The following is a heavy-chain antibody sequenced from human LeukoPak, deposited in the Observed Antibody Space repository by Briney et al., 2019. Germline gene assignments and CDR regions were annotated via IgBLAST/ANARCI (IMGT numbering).Heavy chain of an antibody. CDR1: GFTFSSYA. CDR3: AKDSFRGVIVIGPSYFDY. V-gene: IGHV3-23*01. D-gene: IGHD3-16*02. CDR2: ISGSGGST. Sequence: GGSLRLSCAASGFTFSSYAMSWVRQAPGKGLEWVSAISGSGGSTYYADSVKGRFTISRDNSKNTLYLQMNSLRAEDTAVYYCAKDSFRGVIVIGPSYFDYWGQGTLVTVSS. J-gene: IGHJ4*02.